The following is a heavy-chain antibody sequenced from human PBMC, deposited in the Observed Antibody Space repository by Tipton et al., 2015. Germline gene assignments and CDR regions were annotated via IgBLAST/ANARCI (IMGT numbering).Heavy chain of an antibody. V-gene: IGHV3-11*04. CDR2: IDSSGRTI. CDR3: ARSGGYGWDH. D-gene: IGHD5-18*01. Sequence: SLRLSCVASGFTFSNYYMSWIRQAPGKGLEWLSYIDSSGRTIYYTDSVKGRFTISRDNAKNSLYLQMSSLRAEDTAVYYCARSGGYGWDHWGQGTLVTVSS. J-gene: IGHJ4*02. CDR1: GFTFSNYY.